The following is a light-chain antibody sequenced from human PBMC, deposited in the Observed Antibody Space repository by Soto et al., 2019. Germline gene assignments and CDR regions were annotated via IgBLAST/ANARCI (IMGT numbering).Light chain of an antibody. V-gene: IGKV1-39*01. J-gene: IGKJ1*01. CDR3: QQYNTFST. CDR1: QSISNY. CDR2: SAS. Sequence: DIQMTQSPSSLSASVGDRVTMSCRASQSISNYLNWYQQKPGNAPKLLISSASGLQSGVPSRFSGSGSGTDFTLTISSLQPDDFATYYCQQYNTFSTFGQGTKVDIK.